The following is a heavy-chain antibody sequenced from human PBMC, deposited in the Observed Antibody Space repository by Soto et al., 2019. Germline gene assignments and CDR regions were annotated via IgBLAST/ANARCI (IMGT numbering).Heavy chain of an antibody. V-gene: IGHV4-34*01. D-gene: IGHD1-26*01. CDR1: VLAFVGYG. CDR2: IHPSVST. CDR3: SRGIDPKNVGNY. Sequence: WGTRCLTCSVYVLAFVGYGCSGILQAPGKGLEWIGEIHPSVSTYYNPSLVSLLTLSVDTCKNQFSLRLTSMTAAETAVHYCSRGIDPKNVGNYWGQGTQVTVSS. J-gene: IGHJ4*02.